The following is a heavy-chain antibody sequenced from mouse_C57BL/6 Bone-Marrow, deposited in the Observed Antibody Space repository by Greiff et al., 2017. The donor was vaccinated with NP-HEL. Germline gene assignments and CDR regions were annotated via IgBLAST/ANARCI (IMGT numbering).Heavy chain of an antibody. CDR2: ISSGSSTI. D-gene: IGHD2-4*01. CDR3: ARCYYDYDYWYFDV. J-gene: IGHJ1*03. CDR1: GFTFSDYG. Sequence: EVQLVESGGGLVKPGGSLKLSCAASGFTFSDYGMHWVRQAPEKGLEWVAYISSGSSTIYYADTVKGRFTISRDNAKNTLFLQMTSLRSEDTAMYYGARCYYDYDYWYFDVWGTGTTVTVSS. V-gene: IGHV5-17*01.